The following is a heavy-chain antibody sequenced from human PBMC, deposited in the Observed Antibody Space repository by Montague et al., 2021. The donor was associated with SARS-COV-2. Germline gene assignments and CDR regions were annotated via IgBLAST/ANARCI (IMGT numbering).Heavy chain of an antibody. V-gene: IGHV6-1*01. CDR3: ASGDGLGSYTGYAFDI. D-gene: IGHD3-16*01. Sequence: CASSGDSVSGDNVSWNWIRQSPSRGLEWLGRTYYRSRWFDHYEVSMKGRISIKADTSKNQFSLQLDSVTPEDKAVYYCASGDGLGSYTGYAFDIWGQGTLVTVYS. J-gene: IGHJ3*02. CDR2: TYYRSRWFD. CDR1: GDSVSGDNVS.